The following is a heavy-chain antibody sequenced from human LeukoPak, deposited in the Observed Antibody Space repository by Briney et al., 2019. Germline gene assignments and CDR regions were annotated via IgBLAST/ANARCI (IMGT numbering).Heavy chain of an antibody. D-gene: IGHD1-26*01. J-gene: IGHJ4*02. Sequence: PGGSLRLSCLTSGFTFSTNAMSWVRQAPGKGLEWISGISGSGASTYYADSVTGRFTISRDNSRNTLYLQMSSLRGDDTAVYYCAKDVGKWESLHFFDYWGQGTLVTVSS. V-gene: IGHV3-23*01. CDR1: GFTFSTNA. CDR3: AKDVGKWESLHFFDY. CDR2: ISGSGAST.